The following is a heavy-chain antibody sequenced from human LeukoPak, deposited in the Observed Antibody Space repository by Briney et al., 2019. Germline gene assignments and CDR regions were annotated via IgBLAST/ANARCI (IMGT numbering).Heavy chain of an antibody. Sequence: HPGGSLRLSCAASGFTFSSYAMHWVRQAPGKGLEWVAVISYDGSNKYYADSVKGRFTISRDNSKNTLYLQMNSLRAEDTAVYYCARTGSGWYAEGGIDAFDIWGQGTMVTVSS. CDR2: ISYDGSNK. D-gene: IGHD6-19*01. CDR1: GFTFSSYA. CDR3: ARTGSGWYAEGGIDAFDI. V-gene: IGHV3-30*04. J-gene: IGHJ3*02.